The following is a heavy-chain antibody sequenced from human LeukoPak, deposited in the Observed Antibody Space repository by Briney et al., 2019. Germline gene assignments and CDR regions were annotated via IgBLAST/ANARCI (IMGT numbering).Heavy chain of an antibody. CDR1: GFTFSSYG. D-gene: IGHD2-15*01. Sequence: GGSLRLSCAASGFTFSSYGMHWVRQAPGKGLEWVAVIWYDGSNKYYADSVEGRFTISRDNSKNTLYLQMNSLRAEDTAVYYCARDLYCSGGGCYYYGMDVWGQGTTVTVSS. V-gene: IGHV3-33*01. J-gene: IGHJ6*02. CDR2: IWYDGSNK. CDR3: ARDLYCSGGGCYYYGMDV.